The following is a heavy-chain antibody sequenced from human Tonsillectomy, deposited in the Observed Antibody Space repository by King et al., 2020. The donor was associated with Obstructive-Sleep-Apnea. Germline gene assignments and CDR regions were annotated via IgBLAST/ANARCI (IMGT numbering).Heavy chain of an antibody. CDR2: ISWNSDNI. CDR3: AKDKAAAPYWYFDL. Sequence: VQLVESGGGLVQPGRSLRLSCAASGFTFDDYAMHWVRQAPGKGLEWVSVISWNSDNIDYADSVKGRFTISRDNAKNSLYLQMNSLRAEDTALYYCAKDKAAAPYWYFDLWGRGTLVTVSS. D-gene: IGHD6-13*01. CDR1: GFTFDDYA. V-gene: IGHV3-9*01. J-gene: IGHJ2*01.